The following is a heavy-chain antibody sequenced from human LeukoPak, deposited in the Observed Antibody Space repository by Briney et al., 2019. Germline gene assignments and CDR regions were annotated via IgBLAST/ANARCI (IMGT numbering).Heavy chain of an antibody. Sequence: SETLSLTCTVSGGSISSYYWSWIRQPPGKGLERIGYIYYSGSTNYNPSLKSRVTISVDTSKNQFSLKLSSVTAADTAVYYCARGDYDFWSGYYHFDYWGQGTLVTVSS. CDR1: GGSISSYY. V-gene: IGHV4-59*01. CDR3: ARGDYDFWSGYYHFDY. CDR2: IYYSGST. D-gene: IGHD3-3*01. J-gene: IGHJ4*02.